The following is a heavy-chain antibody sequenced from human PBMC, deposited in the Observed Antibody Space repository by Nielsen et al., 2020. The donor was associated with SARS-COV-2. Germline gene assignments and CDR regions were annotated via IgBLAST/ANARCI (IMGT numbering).Heavy chain of an antibody. D-gene: IGHD5-18*01. CDR3: AKIHTAMVPTDY. V-gene: IGHV3-9*01. J-gene: IGHJ4*02. CDR1: GFTFDDYG. CDR2: ISWNSGSI. Sequence: SLKISCAASGFTFDDYGMSWVRQAPGKGLEWVSGISWNSGSIGYADSVKGRFTISRDNAKNSLYLQMNSLRAEDTALYYCAKIHTAMVPTDYWGQGTLVTVSS.